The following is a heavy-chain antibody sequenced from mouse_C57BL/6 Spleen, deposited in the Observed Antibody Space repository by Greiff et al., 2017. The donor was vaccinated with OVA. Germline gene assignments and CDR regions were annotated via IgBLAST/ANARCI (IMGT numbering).Heavy chain of an antibody. CDR1: GFSLSTFGMG. D-gene: IGHD2-3*01. V-gene: IGHV8-8*01. J-gene: IGHJ2*01. CDR3: ARIARGWLPYYFDY. CDR2: IWWDDDK. Sequence: QVTLKVCGPGILQPSQTLSLTCSFSGFSLSTFGMGVGWIRQPSGKGLEWLAHIWWDDDKYYNPALKSRLTISKDTFKNQVFHKIANVDTADTATYYCARIARGWLPYYFDYWGQGTTLTVSS.